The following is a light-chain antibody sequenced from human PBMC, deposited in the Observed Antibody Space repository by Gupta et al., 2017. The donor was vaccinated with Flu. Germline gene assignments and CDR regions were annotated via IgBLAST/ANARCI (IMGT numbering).Light chain of an antibody. J-gene: IGKJ2*01. CDR1: KSVSSF. V-gene: IGKV1-39*01. CDR2: GAS. CDR3: QQRYENPPYT. Sequence: DTVTITCRTSKSVSSFLIWYYQKPGEAPLLLISGASTLASGVLSRFGGSGAWTDFSPTISSVQHDDSGSYYCQQRYENPPYTFGQGTRLEIE.